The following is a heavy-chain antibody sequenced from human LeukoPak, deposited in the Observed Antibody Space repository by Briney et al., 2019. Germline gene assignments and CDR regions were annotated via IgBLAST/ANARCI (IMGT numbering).Heavy chain of an antibody. J-gene: IGHJ4*02. V-gene: IGHV3-11*01. D-gene: IGHD3-10*01. Sequence: GGSLRLSCTGSGVTFEDYYLSWIRQAPGKGLEWISYVSSTGGDKFYADPVKGRFTISRDNARNSLYMEMNDLIAEDTAFYYCARGENGSFDHWGQGTLVIVSS. CDR1: GVTFEDYY. CDR3: ARGENGSFDH. CDR2: VSSTGGDK.